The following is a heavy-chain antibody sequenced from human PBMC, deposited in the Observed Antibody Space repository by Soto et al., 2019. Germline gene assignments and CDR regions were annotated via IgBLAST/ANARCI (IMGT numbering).Heavy chain of an antibody. Sequence: PSETLSLTCTVSGGSISSGDYYWSWIRQPPGKGLEWIGYIYYSGSTYYNPSLKSRVTISVDTSKNQFSLKLSSVTAADTAVYYCARAGITMVRGVLFDPWGQGTRVIFSS. V-gene: IGHV4-30-4*01. CDR3: ARAGITMVRGVLFDP. J-gene: IGHJ5*02. CDR2: IYYSGST. D-gene: IGHD3-10*01. CDR1: GGSISSGDYY.